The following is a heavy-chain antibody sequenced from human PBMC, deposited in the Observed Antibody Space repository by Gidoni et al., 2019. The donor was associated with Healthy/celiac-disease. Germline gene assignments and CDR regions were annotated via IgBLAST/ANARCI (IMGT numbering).Heavy chain of an antibody. D-gene: IGHD4-17*01. V-gene: IGHV4-31*03. CDR1: CCSISIGCYY. CDR2: IYYSGST. Sequence: QVQLQESGPGLLTPSQTLSLTCTVSCCSISIGCYYWSWLRQHPGKGLEWIGYIYYSGSTYYNQSRKSRVTISVDTSKNQFSLKLSSVTAADTAVYYCARGHGGDYGIHYYGMDVWGQGTTVTVSS. CDR3: ARGHGGDYGIHYYGMDV. J-gene: IGHJ6*02.